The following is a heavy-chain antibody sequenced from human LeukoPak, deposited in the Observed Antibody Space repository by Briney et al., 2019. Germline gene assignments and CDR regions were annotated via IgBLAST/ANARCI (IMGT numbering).Heavy chain of an antibody. CDR1: GFTFSSYG. Sequence: GRSLRLSCAASGFTFSSYGMHWVRQAPGKGLEWVAVISYDGSNKDYADSVKGRFTISRDNSKNTLYLQMDSLRAEDTAVYYCAKVATVMVYGAFDIWGQGTMVTVSS. CDR3: AKVATVMVYGAFDI. CDR2: ISYDGSNK. J-gene: IGHJ3*02. D-gene: IGHD5-18*01. V-gene: IGHV3-30*18.